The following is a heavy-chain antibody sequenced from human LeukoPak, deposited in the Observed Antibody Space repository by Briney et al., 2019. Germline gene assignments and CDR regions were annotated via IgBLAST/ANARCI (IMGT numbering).Heavy chain of an antibody. J-gene: IGHJ4*02. CDR3: ARDPDTSSKVDY. CDR2: ISR. CDR1: GFTFSDHY. Sequence: GGSLRLSCAASGFTFSDHYMSWIRQTPGKGMEWVSRISRDTESVKGRFTISRDNTKNSLYLQMNSLRVDDTAVYYCARDPDTSSKVDYWGQGTLVTVSS. V-gene: IGHV3-11*01. D-gene: IGHD6-6*01.